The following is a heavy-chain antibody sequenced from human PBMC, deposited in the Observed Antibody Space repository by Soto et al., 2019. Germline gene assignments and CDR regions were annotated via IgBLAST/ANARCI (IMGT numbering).Heavy chain of an antibody. Sequence: SETLSLTCTVSGGSISSGGYYWGWIRQHPGKGLEWIGYIYYSGSTSYNPSLKSRVTISVDTSKNQFSLKLSSVTAADTAVYYCARETQERYYYYYYMDVWGKGTTVTVSS. J-gene: IGHJ6*03. CDR2: IYYSGST. CDR3: ARETQERYYYYYYMDV. D-gene: IGHD1-1*01. CDR1: GGSISSGGYY. V-gene: IGHV4-31*03.